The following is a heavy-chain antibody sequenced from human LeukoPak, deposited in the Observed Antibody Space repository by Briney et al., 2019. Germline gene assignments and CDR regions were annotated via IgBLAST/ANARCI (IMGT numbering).Heavy chain of an antibody. CDR3: ARDPGMYGMDV. D-gene: IGHD3-10*01. V-gene: IGHV4-59*01. CDR1: GGSISSYY. Sequence: PSETLSLTCTVSGGSISSYYWSWIRQPPGRGLEWIGYIYYSGSTNYNPSLKSRVTISVDTSKNQFSLKLSSVTAADTAVYYCARDPGMYGMDVWGQGTTVTVSS. CDR2: IYYSGST. J-gene: IGHJ6*02.